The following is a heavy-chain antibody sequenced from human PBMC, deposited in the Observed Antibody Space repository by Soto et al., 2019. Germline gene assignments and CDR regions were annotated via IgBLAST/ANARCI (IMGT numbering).Heavy chain of an antibody. J-gene: IGHJ3*02. CDR2: ISYDGSNK. CDR1: GFTFSSYG. D-gene: IGHD3-16*02. CDR3: AKAEGYDYIWGRYPGSVAFDI. Sequence: QVQLVESGGGVVQPGRSLRLSCAASGFTFSSYGMHWVRQAPGKGLEWVAVISYDGSNKYYADSVKGRFTISRDNSKNTLYLQMNSLRAEDTDVYYCAKAEGYDYIWGRYPGSVAFDIWGQGTMVTVSS. V-gene: IGHV3-30*18.